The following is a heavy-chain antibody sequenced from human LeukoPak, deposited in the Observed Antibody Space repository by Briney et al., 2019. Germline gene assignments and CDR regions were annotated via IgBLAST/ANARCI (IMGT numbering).Heavy chain of an antibody. CDR2: LYHSGST. CDR3: ARNVSADFYNRHHKWFDP. J-gene: IGHJ5*02. V-gene: IGHV4-38-2*01. CDR1: GHSMISDYY. Sequence: SETLSLTCGVSGHSMISDYYWGWIRQPPGKGLEWIGSLYHSGSTHYNPSLKSRVTISVDTSKNQFSLKLGSVTASDTAIYYCARNVSADFYNRHHKWFDPWGQGTLVTVSS. D-gene: IGHD1-14*01.